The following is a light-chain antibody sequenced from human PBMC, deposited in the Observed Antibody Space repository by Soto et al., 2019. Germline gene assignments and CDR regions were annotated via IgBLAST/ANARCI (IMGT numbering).Light chain of an antibody. J-gene: IGKJ1*01. CDR1: QSVSSSY. Sequence: EIVMTQSPATLSVSPGERATLSCRASQSVSSSYLAWYQQKPGQAPRLLIYGASSRATGIPDRFSGSGSGTDFTLTISRLEPEDFAVYYCQQETFGQGTKVDI. V-gene: IGKV3-20*01. CDR2: GAS. CDR3: QQET.